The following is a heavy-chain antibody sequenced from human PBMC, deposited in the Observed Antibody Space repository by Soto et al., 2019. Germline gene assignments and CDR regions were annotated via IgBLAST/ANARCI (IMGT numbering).Heavy chain of an antibody. D-gene: IGHD2-15*01. V-gene: IGHV4-4*07. J-gene: IGHJ5*02. Sequence: SETLSLTCTVSGGSISSYYWSWIRQPAGKGLEWIGRIYTSGSTNYNPSLKSRVTMSVDTSKNQFSLKLSSVTAADTAVYYCARDRCSAGSCYQNWFDPWGQGTLVTVSS. CDR2: IYTSGST. CDR3: ARDRCSAGSCYQNWFDP. CDR1: GGSISSYY.